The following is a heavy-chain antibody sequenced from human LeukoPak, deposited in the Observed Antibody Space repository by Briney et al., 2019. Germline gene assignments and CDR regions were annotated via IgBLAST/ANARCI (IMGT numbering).Heavy chain of an antibody. Sequence: SETLSLTCTVSGGSFSSYYWTWIRQPPGKGLEWIGNVYYSGSTNSKSSLKSRVSISVDRSKNQFSLELRSVTPADTAVYYCARVVEFQVLSFDPWGQGTLVTVSS. CDR1: GGSFSSYY. CDR3: ARVVEFQVLSFDP. CDR2: VYYSGST. V-gene: IGHV4-59*01. D-gene: IGHD4/OR15-4a*01. J-gene: IGHJ5*02.